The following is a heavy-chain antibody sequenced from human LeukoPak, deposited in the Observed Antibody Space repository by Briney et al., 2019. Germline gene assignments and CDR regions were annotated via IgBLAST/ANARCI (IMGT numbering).Heavy chain of an antibody. Sequence: SETPSFTCAVYGGSFSGYYWSWIRQPPGKGLEWIGEINHSGSTNYNPSLKSRVTISVGTSKNQFSLKLSSVTAADTAVYYCASASSRRGWFDPWGQGTLVTVSS. D-gene: IGHD6-13*01. CDR2: INHSGST. V-gene: IGHV4-34*01. CDR3: ASASSRRGWFDP. CDR1: GGSFSGYY. J-gene: IGHJ5*02.